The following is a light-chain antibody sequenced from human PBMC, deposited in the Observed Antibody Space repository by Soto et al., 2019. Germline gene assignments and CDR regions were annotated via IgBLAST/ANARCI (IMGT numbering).Light chain of an antibody. J-gene: IGLJ1*01. Sequence: QPALSQPASVSGSPGQTITISCTGTSTDVGGYNAVSWYQHHPGKAPKLIIYEVTHRPSGVSDRFSASKSGNTASLTISGLQAEDEADYYCNSFRVGHIYVFGTGTKVTVL. CDR3: NSFRVGHIYV. CDR1: STDVGGYNA. CDR2: EVT. V-gene: IGLV2-14*01.